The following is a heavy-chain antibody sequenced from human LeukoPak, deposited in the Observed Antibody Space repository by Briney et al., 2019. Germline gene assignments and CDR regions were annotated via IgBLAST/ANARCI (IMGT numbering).Heavy chain of an antibody. CDR1: GLTFTNYA. J-gene: IGHJ3*02. D-gene: IGHD3-10*01. CDR3: AKARYGTGTYSAFDI. CDR2: ITESGTST. Sequence: PGGSLRLSCAASGLTFTNYAMTWVRQAPGKGPEWVSTITESGTSTYYADSVKGRFTISRDISKNTLYLHMNSLRADDTALYYCAKARYGTGTYSAFDIWGQGTMVTVSS. V-gene: IGHV3-23*01.